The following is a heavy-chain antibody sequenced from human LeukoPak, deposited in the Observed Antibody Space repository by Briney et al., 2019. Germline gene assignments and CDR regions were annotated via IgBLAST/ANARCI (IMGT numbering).Heavy chain of an antibody. V-gene: IGHV4-59*01. CDR2: VYYTGST. CDR1: GGSISTYY. CDR3: ARGDRDPSRPDY. J-gene: IGHJ4*02. Sequence: NPSETLSLTCTVSGGSISTYYWSWIRQTPGKGLEWIGYVYYTGSTNSNPSLKSRVTISVDTSKNQVSLKLTSVTAADTAVYYCARGDRDPSRPDYWGQGTLVTVSS. D-gene: IGHD1-26*01.